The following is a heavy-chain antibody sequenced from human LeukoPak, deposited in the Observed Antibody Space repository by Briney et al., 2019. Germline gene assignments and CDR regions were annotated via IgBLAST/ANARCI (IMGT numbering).Heavy chain of an antibody. CDR1: GYTFTXXX. J-gene: IGHJ6*02. D-gene: IGHD3-22*01. Sequence: ASVKVSCKASGYTFTXXXXXXVRQAPGQGXXXXXXXXXXXXGTNYAQKFQGRVTXTRDTSISTAYMELSRLRSGDPAVYYCAKPYYYDSSGYYYYYYYGMDVWGQGTTVTVSS. V-gene: IGHV1-2*02. CDR2: XXXXXXGT. CDR3: AKPYYYDSSGYYYYYYYGMDV.